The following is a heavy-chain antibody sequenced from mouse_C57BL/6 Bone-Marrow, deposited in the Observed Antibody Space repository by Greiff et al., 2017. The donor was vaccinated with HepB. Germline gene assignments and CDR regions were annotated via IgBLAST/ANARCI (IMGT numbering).Heavy chain of an antibody. CDR3: ASLTTVVAHYAMDY. CDR2: IWTGGGT. V-gene: IGHV2-9-1*01. CDR1: GFSLTSYA. Sequence: QVQLKESGPGLVAPSQSLSITCTVSGFSLTSYAISWVRQPPGKGLEWLGVIWTGGGTNYNSALKSRLSISKDNSKSQVFLKMNSLQPDDTARYYCASLTTVVAHYAMDYWGQGTSVTVSS. D-gene: IGHD1-1*01. J-gene: IGHJ4*01.